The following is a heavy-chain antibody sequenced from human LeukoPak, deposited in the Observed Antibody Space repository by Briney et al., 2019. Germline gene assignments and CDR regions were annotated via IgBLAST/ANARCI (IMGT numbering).Heavy chain of an antibody. CDR1: GGSFSGYY. V-gene: IGHV4-34*01. J-gene: IGHJ5*02. CDR3: AREVAAAGAGNWFDP. Sequence: SETLSLTCAVYGGSFSGYYWSWIRQPPGKGLEWIGEINHSGSTNYNPSLKSRVTISVDTSKNQFSLKLSSVTAADTAVYYCAREVAAAGAGNWFDPWGQGTLVTVSS. CDR2: INHSGST. D-gene: IGHD6-13*01.